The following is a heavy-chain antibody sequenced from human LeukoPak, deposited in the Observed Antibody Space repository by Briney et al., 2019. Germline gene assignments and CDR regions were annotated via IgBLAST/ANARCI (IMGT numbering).Heavy chain of an antibody. J-gene: IGHJ2*01. CDR2: IYYSGST. CDR1: GGSVSSGSYY. Sequence: SSETLSLTCTVSGGSVSSGSYYWSWIRQPPGKGLEWIGYIYYSGSTNYNPSLKSRVTISVDTSKNQFSLKLSSVTAADTAVYYCARGSYDFWSGYHTRPPGDGPWYFDLWGRGTLVTVSS. V-gene: IGHV4-61*01. D-gene: IGHD3-3*01. CDR3: ARGSYDFWSGYHTRPPGDGPWYFDL.